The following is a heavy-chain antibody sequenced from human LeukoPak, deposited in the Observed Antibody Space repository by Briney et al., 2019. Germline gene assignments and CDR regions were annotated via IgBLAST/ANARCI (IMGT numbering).Heavy chain of an antibody. CDR3: ARETHLLFSDY. V-gene: IGHV4-61*02. CDR2: VLTSGTT. CDR1: GGSINSGSYY. Sequence: SETLSLTCTVSGGSINSGSYYWSWIRQPAGKGLEWIGRVLTSGTTNYNPSLNSRVTISVYTSKNQFSLKLTSVTAADTAVYYCARETHLLFSDYWGQGSLVTVSS. D-gene: IGHD2-21*01. J-gene: IGHJ4*02.